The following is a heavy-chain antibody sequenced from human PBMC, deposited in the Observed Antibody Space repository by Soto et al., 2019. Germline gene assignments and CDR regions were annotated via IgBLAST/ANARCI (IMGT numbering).Heavy chain of an antibody. V-gene: IGHV3-23*01. CDR3: AKTADIIGVVAAIRLAP. J-gene: IGHJ5*02. CDR2: ISGSGGST. CDR1: GFTFSSYA. D-gene: IGHD2-15*01. Sequence: GGSLRLSCAASGFTFSSYAMSWVRQAPGKGLEWVSAISGSGGSTYYADSVKGRFTISRDNSKNTLYLQMNSLRAEDTAVYYCAKTADIIGVVAAIRLAPGGKETLVTVPS.